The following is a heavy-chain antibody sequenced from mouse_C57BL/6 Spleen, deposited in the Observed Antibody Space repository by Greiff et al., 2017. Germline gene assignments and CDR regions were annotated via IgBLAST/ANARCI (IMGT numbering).Heavy chain of an antibody. CDR1: GFTFSDYY. V-gene: IGHV5-12*01. CDR3: ARHVGSTMRGFAY. J-gene: IGHJ3*01. D-gene: IGHD2-4*01. Sequence: EVMLVESGGGLVQPGGSLKLSCAASGFTFSDYYMYWVRQTPEKRLEWVAYISNGGGSTYYPDTVKGRFTISRDNAKNTLYLQLSRLKSEDTAMYYCARHVGSTMRGFAYWGQGTLVTVSA. CDR2: ISNGGGST.